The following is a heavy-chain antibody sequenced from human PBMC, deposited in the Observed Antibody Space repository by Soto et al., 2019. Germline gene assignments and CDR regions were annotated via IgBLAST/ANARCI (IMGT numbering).Heavy chain of an antibody. Sequence: QVQLQQWGAGLLKPSETLSLTCAVYGGSFSGYYWCWIRQPPGKGLVWIGEINHSGRTNYNPSLKRRVTISVDTSKNQFSLKLSSVTAADTAVYYCWALNYYNSSGRYYWGQGTLVTVSS. D-gene: IGHD3-22*01. CDR3: WALNYYNSSGRYY. V-gene: IGHV4-34*01. J-gene: IGHJ4*02. CDR2: INHSGRT. CDR1: GGSFSGYY.